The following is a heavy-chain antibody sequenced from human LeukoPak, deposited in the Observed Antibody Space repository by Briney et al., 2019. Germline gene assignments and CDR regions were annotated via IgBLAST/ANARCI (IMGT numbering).Heavy chain of an antibody. V-gene: IGHV3-48*01. CDR1: GFTFSSYT. J-gene: IGHJ4*02. CDR2: ISSSSSTI. CDR3: ARGLYSSSWYYYFDY. D-gene: IGHD6-13*01. Sequence: PGGSLRLSCAASGFTFSSYTMNWVRQTPGKGLEWVSYISSSSSTIYYADSVKGRFTVSRDNAKNSLYLQMNSLRAEDTALYYCARGLYSSSWYYYFDYWGQGTLVTVSS.